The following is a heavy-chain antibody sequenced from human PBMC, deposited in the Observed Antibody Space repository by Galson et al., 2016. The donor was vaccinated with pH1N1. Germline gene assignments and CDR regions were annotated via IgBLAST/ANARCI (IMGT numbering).Heavy chain of an antibody. V-gene: IGHV3-9*01. J-gene: IGHJ3*02. CDR1: GFTFEDFA. Sequence: SLRLSCAASGFTFEDFALHWVRQGPGKGLEWVSGISWNRGAIDYAESVKGRFTISRDNAKNSLYLQMDSLRAEDTALYYCVNDRAFYYDSSGYDYAFDIWGQGTMVTVAS. D-gene: IGHD3-22*01. CDR2: ISWNRGAI. CDR3: VNDRAFYYDSSGYDYAFDI.